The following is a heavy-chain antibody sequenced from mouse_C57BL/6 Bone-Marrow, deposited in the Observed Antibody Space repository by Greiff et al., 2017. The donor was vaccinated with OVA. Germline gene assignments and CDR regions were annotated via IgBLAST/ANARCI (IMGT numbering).Heavy chain of an antibody. CDR1: GYTFTSYW. J-gene: IGHJ4*01. CDR2: IHPNSGST. Sequence: QVQLQQPGAELVKPGASVKLSCKASGYTFTSYWMHWVKQRPGPGLEWIGMIHPNSGSTNYNEKFKSKATLTVDKSSSTAYMQLSSLTSEDSAVYYCASRDYDVWYYAMDYWGQGTSVTVSS. CDR3: ASRDYDVWYYAMDY. D-gene: IGHD2-4*01. V-gene: IGHV1-64*01.